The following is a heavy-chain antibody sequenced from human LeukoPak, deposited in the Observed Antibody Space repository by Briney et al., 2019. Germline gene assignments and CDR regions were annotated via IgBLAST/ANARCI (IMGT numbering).Heavy chain of an antibody. CDR2: INHSGST. Sequence: SETLSLICAVYGGSFSGYYWSWIRQPPGKGLEWIGEINHSGSTNYNPSLKSRVTISVDTSKNQFSLKLSSVTAADTAVYYCARGGSSSWYFNWFDPWGQGTLVTVSS. CDR3: ARGGSSSWYFNWFDP. J-gene: IGHJ5*02. V-gene: IGHV4-34*01. D-gene: IGHD6-13*01. CDR1: GGSFSGYY.